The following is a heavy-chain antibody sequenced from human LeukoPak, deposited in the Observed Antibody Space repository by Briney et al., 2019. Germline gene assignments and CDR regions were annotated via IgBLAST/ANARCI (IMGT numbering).Heavy chain of an antibody. V-gene: IGHV3-21*01. J-gene: IGHJ4*02. CDR1: GFTFSSYS. D-gene: IGHD6-19*01. CDR2: ISSSSSYI. CDR3: ARDGARYSSGPGDY. Sequence: GGSLRLSCAASGFTFSSYSMNWVRQAPGKGLEWVSSISSSSSYIYYADSVKGRFTISRDNAKDSLYLQMNSLRAEDTAVYYCARDGARYSSGPGDYWGQGTLVTVSS.